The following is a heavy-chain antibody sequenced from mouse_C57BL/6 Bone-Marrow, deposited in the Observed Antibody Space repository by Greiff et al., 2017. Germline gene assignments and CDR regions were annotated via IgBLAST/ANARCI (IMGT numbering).Heavy chain of an antibody. CDR3: ATAYYSNYGFAY. CDR2: IWRGGST. D-gene: IGHD2-5*01. V-gene: IGHV2-5*01. J-gene: IGHJ3*01. CDR1: GFSLTSYG. Sequence: VQLVESGPGLVQPSQSLSITCTVSGFSLTSYGVHWVRQSPGKGLEWLGVIWRGGSTDYNAAFMSRLSITKDNSKSQVFFKMISLQADDTAIYYCATAYYSNYGFAYWGQGTLVTVSA.